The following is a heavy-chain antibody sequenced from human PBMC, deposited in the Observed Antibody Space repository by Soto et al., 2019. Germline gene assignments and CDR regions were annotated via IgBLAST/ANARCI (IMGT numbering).Heavy chain of an antibody. CDR2: ISAYNGNT. CDR1: GYTFTSYG. J-gene: IGHJ3*02. Sequence: ASVNVSCKASGYTFTSYGISWVRQAPGQGLEWMGWISAYNGNTNYAQKLQGRVTMTTDTSTSTAYMELRSLRSDDTAVYYCARDRMPWGSGAFDIWGQGTMVTVSS. V-gene: IGHV1-18*01. D-gene: IGHD7-27*01. CDR3: ARDRMPWGSGAFDI.